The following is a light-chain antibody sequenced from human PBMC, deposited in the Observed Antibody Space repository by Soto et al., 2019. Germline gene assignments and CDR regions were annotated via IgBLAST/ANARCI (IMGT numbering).Light chain of an antibody. CDR2: DAS. CDR3: QHRSNWPRT. CDR1: QSVSSY. Sequence: EIVLTQSPATLSLSPGERATLSCRASQSVSSYLAWYQQKPGQAPRLLIYDASNRATGIPARFSGSGSGTDFTLTISSLEPEDFAVYYCQHRSNWPRTFGQWTKVEIK. V-gene: IGKV3-11*01. J-gene: IGKJ1*01.